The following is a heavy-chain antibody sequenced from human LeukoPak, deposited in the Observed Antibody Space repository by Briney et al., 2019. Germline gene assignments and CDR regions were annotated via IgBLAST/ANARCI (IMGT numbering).Heavy chain of an antibody. D-gene: IGHD1-26*01. V-gene: IGHV1-46*01. CDR1: GYTFTSYY. J-gene: IGHJ6*03. Sequence: ASVKVSCKASGYTFTSYYMHWVRQAPGQGLEWMGIINPSGGSTSYAQKFQGRVTMTRDTSTSTVYMELSSLRAEDTAVYYCAREDIGGADYYYMDVWGKGTTVTVSS. CDR3: AREDIGGADYYYMDV. CDR2: INPSGGST.